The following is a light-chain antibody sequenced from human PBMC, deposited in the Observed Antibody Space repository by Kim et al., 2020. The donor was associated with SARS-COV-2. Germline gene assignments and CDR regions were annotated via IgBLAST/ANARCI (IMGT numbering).Light chain of an antibody. CDR1: NIGSKS. J-gene: IGLJ3*02. Sequence: APGKTARITCGGNNIGSKSVHWYQQKPGQAPVLVIYYDSDRHSGIPERFSGSNSGNTATLTISRVEAGDEADYYCQVWDNSSDHRVFGGGTQLTVL. CDR3: QVWDNSSDHRV. CDR2: YDS. V-gene: IGLV3-21*04.